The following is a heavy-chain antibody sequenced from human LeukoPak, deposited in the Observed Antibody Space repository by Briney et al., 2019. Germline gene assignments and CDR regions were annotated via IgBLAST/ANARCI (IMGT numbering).Heavy chain of an antibody. J-gene: IGHJ6*03. CDR2: ISSSSSYI. Sequence: GGSLRLSCAASGFTFSSYSTNWVRQAPGKGLEWVSSISSSSSYIYYADSVKGRFTISRDNAKNSLYLQMNSLRAEDTAVYYCARNYDSSGYYPPYYYYMDVWGKGTTVTVSS. CDR1: GFTFSSYS. V-gene: IGHV3-21*01. D-gene: IGHD3-22*01. CDR3: ARNYDSSGYYPPYYYYMDV.